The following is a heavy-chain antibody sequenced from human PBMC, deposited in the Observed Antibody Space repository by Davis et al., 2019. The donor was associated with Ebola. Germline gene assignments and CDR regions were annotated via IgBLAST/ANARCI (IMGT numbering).Heavy chain of an antibody. J-gene: IGHJ6*02. Sequence: AASVQVSCPASGGPFRSYAISWVRPAPGPGLEWLGGILPILGTAHYAQKFQGTVPLTADESTSTAYMERSSLRSEDTAVYYCATPGNHDCWSGPHGYNDYGMDVRGQGTTVTVSS. CDR1: GGPFRSYA. CDR3: ATPGNHDCWSGPHGYNDYGMDV. D-gene: IGHD3-3*01. V-gene: IGHV1-69*01. CDR2: ILPILGTA.